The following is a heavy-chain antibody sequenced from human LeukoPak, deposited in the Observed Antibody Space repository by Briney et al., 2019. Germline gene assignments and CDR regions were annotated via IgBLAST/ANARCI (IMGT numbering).Heavy chain of an antibody. D-gene: IGHD2-21*01. Sequence: SETPSLTSTLSAGSFPNYWSWARHPPVKGRDWIGYIYYIANTIYNASLASRVTASIHRSRKQISLQRSCATAADTAVYSCETVGVVVPTSMNYYYMHIWGKGTTVTVSS. V-gene: IGHV4-59*01. CDR3: ETVGVVVPTSMNYYYMHI. CDR1: AGSFPNY. CDR2: IYYIANT. J-gene: IGHJ6*03.